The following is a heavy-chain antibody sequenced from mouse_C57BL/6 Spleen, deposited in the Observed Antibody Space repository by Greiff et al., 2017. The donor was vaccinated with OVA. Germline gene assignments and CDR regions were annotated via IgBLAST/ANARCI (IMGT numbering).Heavy chain of an antibody. D-gene: IGHD2-3*01. CDR2: ISDGGSYT. J-gene: IGHJ2*01. V-gene: IGHV5-4*01. Sequence: EVKVVESGGGLVKPGGSLKLSCAASGFTFSSYAMSWVRQTPEKRLEWVATISDGGSYTYYPDNVKGRFTISRDNAKNNLYLQMSHLKSEDTAMYYCARDPRDGYYFDYWGQGTTLTVSS. CDR1: GFTFSSYA. CDR3: ARDPRDGYYFDY.